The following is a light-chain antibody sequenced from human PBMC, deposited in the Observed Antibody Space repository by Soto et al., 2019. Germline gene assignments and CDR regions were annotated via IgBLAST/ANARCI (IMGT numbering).Light chain of an antibody. V-gene: IGKV1-5*01. Sequence: DIEMTQSPSTLSASVGDRVTISCRASQSISSWLAWYQQKPGRAPDLLIFHASSLESGVPSRFSGSGSGTEFTLTISSLQPEDFATYYCQQYNSYSWTFGQGTKVEIK. CDR1: QSISSW. CDR3: QQYNSYSWT. CDR2: HAS. J-gene: IGKJ1*01.